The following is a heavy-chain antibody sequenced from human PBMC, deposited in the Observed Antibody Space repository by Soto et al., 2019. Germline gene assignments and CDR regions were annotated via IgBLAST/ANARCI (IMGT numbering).Heavy chain of an antibody. J-gene: IGHJ4*02. CDR3: ASGIQLWLRRINNGYSG. Sequence: QVQLVQSGAEVKKPESSVKVSCKAPGGTFSTYAISWVRQAPGQGLEWMGGIIPMFGTANYAQRCQDRVTITAAESATTGYMALSSLRSEDTAVFFCASGIQLWLRRINNGYSGWGQGTLVTVSS. D-gene: IGHD5-18*01. V-gene: IGHV1-69*12. CDR1: GGTFSTYA. CDR2: IIPMFGTA.